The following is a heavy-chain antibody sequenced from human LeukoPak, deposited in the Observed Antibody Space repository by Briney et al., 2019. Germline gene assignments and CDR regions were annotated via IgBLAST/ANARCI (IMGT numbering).Heavy chain of an antibody. V-gene: IGHV3-20*04. J-gene: IGHJ5*02. CDR3: VRDTSLGVVNSNWFDP. CDR2: INWNGRST. CDR1: GFTFDDYS. Sequence: RAGGSLRLSCAASGFTFDDYSMSWVRQPPGKGLEWVSGINWNGRSTNYADSVKGRFTISRDNAKNSLDLQMNSLRAEDTAFYYCVRDTSLGVVNSNWFDPWGQGTLVTVSS. D-gene: IGHD3-3*01.